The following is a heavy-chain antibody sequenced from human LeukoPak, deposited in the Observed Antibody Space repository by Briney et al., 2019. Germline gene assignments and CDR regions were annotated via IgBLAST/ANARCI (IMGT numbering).Heavy chain of an antibody. Sequence: GGSLRLSCAASGFTFSSYGMHWVRQAPGKGLEWVAVIWYDGSNKYYGDSVKGRFTIPRDNPKNTLYLQMNSLRAEDTAVYYCARDRCTNGVCYYDYWGQGTLVTVSS. CDR2: IWYDGSNK. CDR1: GFTFSSYG. J-gene: IGHJ4*02. D-gene: IGHD2-8*01. CDR3: ARDRCTNGVCYYDY. V-gene: IGHV3-33*01.